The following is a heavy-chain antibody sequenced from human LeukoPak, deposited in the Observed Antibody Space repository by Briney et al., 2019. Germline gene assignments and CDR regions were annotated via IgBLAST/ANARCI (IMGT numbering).Heavy chain of an antibody. J-gene: IGHJ4*02. V-gene: IGHV4-30-2*01. CDR1: GASISNGGYS. Sequence: SETLSLTCAVSGASISNGGYSWSWLRQPPGKGLEWIGYIYDRGSTYHNPSLRSRHTMSVDRSKNQFSLNLSSVTAADTAVYYCASYRSSQYFDFWGQGTLVTVSS. D-gene: IGHD6-13*01. CDR2: IYDRGST. CDR3: ASYRSSQYFDF.